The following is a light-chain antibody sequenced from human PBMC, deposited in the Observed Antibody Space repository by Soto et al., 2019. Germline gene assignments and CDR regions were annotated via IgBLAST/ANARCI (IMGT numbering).Light chain of an antibody. Sequence: QSVLTQPASVSGSPGQSITISCTGTSSDVGGYNYVSWYQRHPGKAPKLMIYEVSNRPSGVSNRFSGSKSDNTASLTISGLQAEDETDYYCISYTSSSSSYVFGTGTKVTVL. CDR2: EVS. CDR3: ISYTSSSSSYV. CDR1: SSDVGGYNY. J-gene: IGLJ1*01. V-gene: IGLV2-14*01.